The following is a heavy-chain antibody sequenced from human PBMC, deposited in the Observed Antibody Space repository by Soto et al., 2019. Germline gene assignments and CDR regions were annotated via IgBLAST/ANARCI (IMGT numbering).Heavy chain of an antibody. CDR1: GFTFSSYA. CDR2: ISGSGGST. Sequence: GGSLRLSCAASGFTFSSYAMSWVRQAPGKGLEWVSAISGSGGSTYYADSVKGRFTISRDNSKNTLYLQMNSLRAEDTAVYYCAKDYYDSSGYKPQPTNDAFDIWGQGTMVTVSS. J-gene: IGHJ3*02. CDR3: AKDYYDSSGYKPQPTNDAFDI. V-gene: IGHV3-23*01. D-gene: IGHD3-22*01.